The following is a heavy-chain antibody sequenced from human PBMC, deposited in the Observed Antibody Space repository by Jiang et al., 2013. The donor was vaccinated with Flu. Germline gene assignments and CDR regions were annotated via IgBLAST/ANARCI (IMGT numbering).Heavy chain of an antibody. D-gene: IGHD6-19*01. J-gene: IGHJ4*02. Sequence: GLVKPSETLSLTCTVSGGSISSYYWSWIRQPPGKGLEWIGYIYYSGSTNYNPSLKSRVTISVDTSKNQFSLKLSSVTAADTAVYYCARVSSGWSYPYYFDYWGQGTLVTVSS. CDR3: ARVSSGWSYPYYFDY. CDR2: IYYSGST. V-gene: IGHV4-59*01. CDR1: GGSISSYY.